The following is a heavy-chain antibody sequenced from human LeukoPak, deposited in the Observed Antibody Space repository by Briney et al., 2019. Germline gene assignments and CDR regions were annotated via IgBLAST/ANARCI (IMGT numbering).Heavy chain of an antibody. CDR1: GFTFSSYA. J-gene: IGHJ4*02. CDR3: ARGRFGELSHFDY. Sequence: GGSLRLSCAASGFTFSSYAMHWVHQAPGKGLEWVAVISYDGSNKYYADSVKGRFTISRDNSKNTLYLQMNSLRAEDTAVYYCARGRFGELSHFDYWGQGTLVTVSS. D-gene: IGHD3-10*01. CDR2: ISYDGSNK. V-gene: IGHV3-30*04.